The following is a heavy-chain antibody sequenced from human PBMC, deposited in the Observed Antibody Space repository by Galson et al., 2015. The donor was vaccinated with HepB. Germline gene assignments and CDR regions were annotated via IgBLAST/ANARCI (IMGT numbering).Heavy chain of an antibody. D-gene: IGHD2-15*01. J-gene: IGHJ4*02. Sequence: SGKVSCKASGYTFTSYGISWGRQAPGQGLEWVGWISAYNGNTNYAQKLQGRVTMTTDTSTSTAYMELRSLRSDDTAVYYCARDLGYCSGGSCPYYFDYWGQGTLVTVSS. CDR1: GYTFTSYG. CDR3: ARDLGYCSGGSCPYYFDY. V-gene: IGHV1-18*04. CDR2: ISAYNGNT.